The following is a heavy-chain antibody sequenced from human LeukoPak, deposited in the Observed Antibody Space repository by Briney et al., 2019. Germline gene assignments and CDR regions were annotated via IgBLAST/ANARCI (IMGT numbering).Heavy chain of an antibody. J-gene: IGHJ4*02. CDR3: AKAITTYYYDSSGYYEDY. Sequence: PGGSLRLSCAASGFTFSSYAMSWVRQAPGKGLEWVSAISGSGGSTYYADSVKGRFTISRDNSKNTLYLQMNSLRAEDTAVYYCAKAITTYYYDSSGYYEDYWGQGTLVTVSS. D-gene: IGHD3-22*01. CDR1: GFTFSSYA. V-gene: IGHV3-23*01. CDR2: ISGSGGST.